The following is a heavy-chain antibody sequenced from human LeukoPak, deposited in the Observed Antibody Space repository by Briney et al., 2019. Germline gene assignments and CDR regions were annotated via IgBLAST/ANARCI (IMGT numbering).Heavy chain of an antibody. D-gene: IGHD3-16*01. CDR2: ISGSGGST. CDR1: GFTFSSYA. J-gene: IGHJ4*02. V-gene: IGHV3-23*01. CDR3: AKSWGEYYDYVWAGDY. Sequence: GGSLRLSCAASGFTFSSYAMSWVRQAPGKGLEWVSAISGSGGSTYYADSVKGRFTISRDNSKNTLYLQMNSVRAEDTAVYYCAKSWGEYYDYVWAGDYWGQGTLVTVSS.